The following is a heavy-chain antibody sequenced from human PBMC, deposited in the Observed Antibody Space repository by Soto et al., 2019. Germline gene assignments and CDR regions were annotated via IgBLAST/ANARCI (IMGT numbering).Heavy chain of an antibody. Sequence: QGQLVQSGTEVKKPGSSVKVSCKASGGTFSSYSISWVRQAPGQGLEWMGGVIPIIGTENYAQKFQGRVTLTADESRSTAYTELSSLRFGDTAIYYCARMGDSTWTHDGLEIWGQGTVVTVSS. V-gene: IGHV1-69*01. CDR2: VIPIIGTE. J-gene: IGHJ3*02. CDR1: GGTFSSYS. CDR3: ARMGDSTWTHDGLEI. D-gene: IGHD2-2*01.